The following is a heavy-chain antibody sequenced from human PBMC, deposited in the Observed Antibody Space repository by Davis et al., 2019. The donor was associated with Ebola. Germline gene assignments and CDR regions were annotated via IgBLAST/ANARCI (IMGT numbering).Heavy chain of an antibody. D-gene: IGHD2-15*01. CDR3: ARGDSRWSNWYFDL. J-gene: IGHJ2*01. Sequence: PGGSLRLSCTASTFTLSTYWMHWVRQAPGKGLEWVTNMKPDGSDKNDIDSVKGRFTISRDNAENSLYLQMNSLRVEDTAVYYCARGDSRWSNWYFDLWGRGTLVTVSS. V-gene: IGHV3-7*03. CDR2: MKPDGSDK. CDR1: TFTLSTYW.